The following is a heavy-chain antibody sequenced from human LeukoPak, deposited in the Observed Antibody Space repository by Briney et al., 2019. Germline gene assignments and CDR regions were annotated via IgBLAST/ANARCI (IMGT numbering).Heavy chain of an antibody. CDR2: IDHTEIT. CDR3: ARAVAGTDWFDP. Sequence: SETLSLTCTVSDDSITIYYWSWIRQPPGKGLEWIGYIDHTEITNYNPSLNSRVTISRDTSKNHFSLKLSSVTAADTAVYYCARAVAGTDWFDPWGQGTLVTVSS. J-gene: IGHJ5*02. D-gene: IGHD6-19*01. CDR1: DDSITIYY. V-gene: IGHV4-59*01.